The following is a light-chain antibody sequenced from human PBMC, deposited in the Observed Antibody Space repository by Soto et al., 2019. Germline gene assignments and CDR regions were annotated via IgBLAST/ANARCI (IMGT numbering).Light chain of an antibody. Sequence: EIVLTQSPGTLSLSPGERATLSCRASQSVSNNYLAWYQQKPGQAPRLLIYGASNRATGIPDRFSGSGSGTDFTLTISRLEPEDFAVYYCQLSQQRSSWPPIAFGQGTRLEI. CDR2: GAS. J-gene: IGKJ5*01. CDR3: QLSQQRSSWPPIA. V-gene: IGKV3D-20*02. CDR1: QSVSNNY.